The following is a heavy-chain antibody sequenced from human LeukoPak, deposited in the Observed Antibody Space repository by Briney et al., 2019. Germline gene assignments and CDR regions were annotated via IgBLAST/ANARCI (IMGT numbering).Heavy chain of an antibody. CDR2: ISGSGGST. CDR3: AKEAVRELLKGNAFDI. V-gene: IGHV3-23*01. J-gene: IGHJ3*02. Sequence: GESLRLSCAASGFTFSSYAMSWVRQAPGKGLEWVSAISGSGGSTYYADSVKGRFTISRDNSKNTLYLQMNSLRAEDTAVYYCAKEAVRELLKGNAFDIWGQGTMVTVSS. CDR1: GFTFSSYA. D-gene: IGHD1-26*01.